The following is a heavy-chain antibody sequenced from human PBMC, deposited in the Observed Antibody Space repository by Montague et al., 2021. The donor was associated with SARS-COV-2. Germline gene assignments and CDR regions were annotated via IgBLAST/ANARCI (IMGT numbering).Heavy chain of an antibody. V-gene: IGHV6-1*01. D-gene: IGHD3-22*01. CDR2: LLYGSKWYN. CDR3: ARELRRIIMIVDIRGFDY. CDR1: GDSVSGLRPA. Sequence: CAISGDSVSGLRPASNWNTHSLPSRFQRVCRLLYGSKWYNDYAVSVKSRITINPDTSKNQFSLQLNSVTAEDTAVYYCARELRRIIMIVDIRGFDYWGQGTLVTVSS. J-gene: IGHJ4*02.